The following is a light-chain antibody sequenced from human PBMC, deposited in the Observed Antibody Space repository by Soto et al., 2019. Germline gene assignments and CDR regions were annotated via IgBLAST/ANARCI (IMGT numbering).Light chain of an antibody. J-gene: IGKJ5*01. CDR3: QQSYMDPIT. V-gene: IGKV1-39*01. CDR2: DAS. CDR1: QSISKF. Sequence: IQMTQSPSSLSASVGHRVTITCRSSQSISKFLNWYQKKPGKAPNLLIYDASRLQSGVPSRFSGSGAGTDFTLSISSVQTEDFATYFCQQSYMDPITFGQGTRLEIK.